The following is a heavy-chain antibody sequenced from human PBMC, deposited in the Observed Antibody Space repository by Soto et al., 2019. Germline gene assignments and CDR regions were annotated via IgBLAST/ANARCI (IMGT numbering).Heavy chain of an antibody. CDR2: ISTSGGST. CDR1: GFTFSSYA. CDR3: SLSDRYYGMDV. Sequence: EVQLLESGGGLVQPGGSLSLSCAASGFTFSSYAMSWVRQAPGKGLEWVSSISTSGGSTYYADSVKGRFTISRDNSNNTLYLQMNSLRAEDTAVYYCSLSDRYYGMDVWGLGTTVTVSS. J-gene: IGHJ6*02. V-gene: IGHV3-23*01.